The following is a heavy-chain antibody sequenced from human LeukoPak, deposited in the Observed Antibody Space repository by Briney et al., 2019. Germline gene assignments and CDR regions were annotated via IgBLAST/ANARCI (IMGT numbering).Heavy chain of an antibody. CDR3: AKDWYLHGRGPYFPDS. Sequence: GGSLRLSCAASGFTFSDYGMHWVRQAPGKGLEWVTFLRFDGNNKFYADSVTGRFTLSVDTSKNTVYLEMNSLRPEDTAIYYCAKDWYLHGRGPYFPDSWGQGTLVTVSS. V-gene: IGHV3-30*02. D-gene: IGHD3-3*02. CDR2: LRFDGNNK. J-gene: IGHJ4*02. CDR1: GFTFSDYG.